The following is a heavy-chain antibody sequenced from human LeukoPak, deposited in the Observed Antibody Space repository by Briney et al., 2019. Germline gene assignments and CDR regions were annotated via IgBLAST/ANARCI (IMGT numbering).Heavy chain of an antibody. CDR2: IKQDGTAK. J-gene: IGHJ4*02. D-gene: IGHD4-17*01. CDR3: ARDPSGDYGDYGF. V-gene: IGHV3-7*01. Sequence: NIKQDGTAKYYVDSVRGRFTISRDNAKKSLYLHMNGLRAEDTAVYYCARDPSGDYGDYGFWGQGTLVTVSS.